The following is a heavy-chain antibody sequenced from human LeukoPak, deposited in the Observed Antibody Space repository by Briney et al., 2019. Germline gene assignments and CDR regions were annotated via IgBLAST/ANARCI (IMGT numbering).Heavy chain of an antibody. J-gene: IGHJ4*02. CDR2: ISAYNGNT. CDR3: ARDNSPSTIFGVAPRLYYFDY. V-gene: IGHV1-18*01. D-gene: IGHD3-3*01. Sequence: ASVKVSCKASGYTFTSYGISWVRQAPGQGLEWMGWISAYNGNTNYAQKLQGRVTMTTVTSTSTAYMELRSLRSEDTAVYYCARDNSPSTIFGVAPRLYYFDYWGQGTLVTVSS. CDR1: GYTFTSYG.